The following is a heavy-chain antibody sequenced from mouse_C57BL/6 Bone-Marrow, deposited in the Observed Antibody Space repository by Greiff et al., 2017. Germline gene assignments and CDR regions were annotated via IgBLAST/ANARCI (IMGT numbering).Heavy chain of an antibody. Sequence: QVQLQQSGAELARPGASVKLSCKASGYTFTSYGISWVKQRTGQGLEWIGEIYPRSGNTYYNEKFKGKATLTADKSSSTAYMELRSLTSEDSAVYFGARSGYYGSSPFWYFDVWGTGTTVTVSS. CDR2: IYPRSGNT. CDR1: GYTFTSYG. V-gene: IGHV1-81*01. J-gene: IGHJ1*03. CDR3: ARSGYYGSSPFWYFDV. D-gene: IGHD1-1*01.